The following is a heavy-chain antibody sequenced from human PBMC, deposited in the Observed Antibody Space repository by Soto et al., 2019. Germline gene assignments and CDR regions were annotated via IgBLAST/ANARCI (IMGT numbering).Heavy chain of an antibody. V-gene: IGHV1-69*13. J-gene: IGHJ4*02. CDR3: ARTIYGDDYFDY. Sequence: GASVKVSCKASGGTFSSYAISWVRQAPGQGLEWMGGIIPIFGTANYAQKFQGRVTITADESTSTAYMELSSLRSEDTAVYYCARTIYGDDYFDYWGQGTLVTVSS. CDR2: IIPIFGTA. D-gene: IGHD4-17*01. CDR1: GGTFSSYA.